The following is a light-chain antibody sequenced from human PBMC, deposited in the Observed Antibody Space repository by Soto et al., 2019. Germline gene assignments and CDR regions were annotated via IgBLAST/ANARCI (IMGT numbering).Light chain of an antibody. J-gene: IGLJ3*02. CDR2: EVN. Sequence: QSALTQPASVSGSPGQSITISCTGTSNDVGGYDYVSWYQHHPGKAPKLMIYEVNNRPSGVSNRFSGSKSGNTASLTISGLQAEDEADYFCSSYTRTNTRVFGGGTKLTVL. CDR3: SSYTRTNTRV. CDR1: SNDVGGYDY. V-gene: IGLV2-14*01.